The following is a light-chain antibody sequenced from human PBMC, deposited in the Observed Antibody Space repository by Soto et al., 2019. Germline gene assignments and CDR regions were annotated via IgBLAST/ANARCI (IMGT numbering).Light chain of an antibody. CDR2: EVN. CDR3: ASYAGIPKLGV. CDR1: SSDVGGYKD. Sequence: QSVLTQPPSASGSPGQSVTISCTGTSSDVGGYKDVSWYQQHPGKAPKLMIFEVNKRPSGVPDRFSGSKSDNTASLTVSGVQAEDEADYYCASYAGIPKLGVFGTGTKLTVL. J-gene: IGLJ1*01. V-gene: IGLV2-8*01.